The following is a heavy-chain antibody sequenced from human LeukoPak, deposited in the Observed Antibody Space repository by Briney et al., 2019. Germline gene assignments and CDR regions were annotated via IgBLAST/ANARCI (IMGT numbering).Heavy chain of an antibody. Sequence: GGSLRLSCAASGFTFSSYWMHWVRHAPGKGLVWVSRINSDGSSTTYADSVKGRFTISRDNAKNTLYLQMNSLRAEDTAVYYCARGTYQLSPTWFDPWGQGTLVTVSS. J-gene: IGHJ5*02. CDR2: INSDGSST. D-gene: IGHD2-2*01. CDR1: GFTFSSYW. V-gene: IGHV3-74*01. CDR3: ARGTYQLSPTWFDP.